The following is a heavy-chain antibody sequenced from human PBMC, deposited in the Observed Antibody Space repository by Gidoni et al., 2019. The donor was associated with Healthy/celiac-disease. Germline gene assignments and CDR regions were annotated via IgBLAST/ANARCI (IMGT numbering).Heavy chain of an antibody. J-gene: IGHJ4*02. D-gene: IGHD6-6*01. CDR3: TSPYSSSSLGD. CDR1: GFTFSGSA. Sequence: VQPGGSLKLSCAASGFTFSGSAMHWVRQASGKGLEWVGRIRSKANSYATAYAASVKGRFTISRDDSKNTAYLQMNSLKTEDTAVYYCTSPYSSSSLGDWGQGTLVTVSS. V-gene: IGHV3-73*01. CDR2: IRSKANSYAT.